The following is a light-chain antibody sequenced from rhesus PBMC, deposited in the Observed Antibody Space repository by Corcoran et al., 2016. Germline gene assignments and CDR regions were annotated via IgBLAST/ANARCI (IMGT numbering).Light chain of an antibody. V-gene: IGKV3-24*03. CDR3: LQSTNWPT. CDR2: GAP. J-gene: IGKJ3*01. Sequence: EIVMTQSPATLALSPGERATLSCRASQSVRTFLAWNQQKTGQAPRLLIYGAPTRATGIPDRFSGGGSGTEFTLSFSSLEPEDVGVYFCLQSTNWPTFGPGTKLEIK. CDR1: QSVRTF.